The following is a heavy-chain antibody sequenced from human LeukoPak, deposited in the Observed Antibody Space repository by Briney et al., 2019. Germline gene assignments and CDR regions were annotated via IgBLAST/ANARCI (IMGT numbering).Heavy chain of an antibody. Sequence: GGSLRLSCAASGFTFTKNFMSWVSQAPGKGLQWVSAISGSGGSTYYSDCVKGRFTISRDNSKSTLYLQMNSLRAEDTALYYCAKDQSSGWPNYFDYWGQGTLVTVSS. D-gene: IGHD6-19*01. V-gene: IGHV3-23*01. J-gene: IGHJ4*02. CDR1: GFTFTKNF. CDR3: AKDQSSGWPNYFDY. CDR2: ISGSGGST.